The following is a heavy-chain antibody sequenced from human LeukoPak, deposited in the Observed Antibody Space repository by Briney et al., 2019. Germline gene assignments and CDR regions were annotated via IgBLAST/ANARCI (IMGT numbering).Heavy chain of an antibody. CDR1: GGSISSQD. CDR2: YSGST. Sequence: ETLSLTCTVSGGSISSQDWSWIRQPPGKGLEWIGYYSGSTNYNPSLKSRVTISVDTSKNQSSLKVNSVTAADTAVYYCARGGYYFAYWGQGTLVTVSS. D-gene: IGHD3-22*01. J-gene: IGHJ4*02. CDR3: ARGGYYFAY. V-gene: IGHV4-59*11.